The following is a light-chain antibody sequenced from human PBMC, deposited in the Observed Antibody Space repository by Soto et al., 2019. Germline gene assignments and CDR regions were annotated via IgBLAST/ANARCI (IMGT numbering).Light chain of an antibody. CDR3: QQYDGSRYT. V-gene: IGKV3-20*01. CDR1: QSVSSTY. CDR2: DES. J-gene: IGKJ2*01. Sequence: EIVLTQSPGTLSLSPGERATLSCRASQSVSSTYSAWYQQKPDQAPRLLIYDESTRATGIPDRFSGSGSGTHLTLTISRLEPEDFAVYYCQQYDGSRYTFGQGTKLEI.